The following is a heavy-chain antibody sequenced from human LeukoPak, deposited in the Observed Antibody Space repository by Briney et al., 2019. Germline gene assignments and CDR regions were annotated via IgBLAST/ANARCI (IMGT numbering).Heavy chain of an antibody. Sequence: GGSLRLSCAASGFTVSSNEMSWVRQAPGKGLEWVSSISGGSTYYADSRKGRFTISRDNSKNTLYLQMSSLRAEDTAVYYCARDKIRSGTYSTSFDYWGQGTLVTVSS. V-gene: IGHV3-38-3*01. J-gene: IGHJ4*02. CDR3: ARDKIRSGTYSTSFDY. CDR1: GFTVSSNE. D-gene: IGHD1-26*01. CDR2: ISGGST.